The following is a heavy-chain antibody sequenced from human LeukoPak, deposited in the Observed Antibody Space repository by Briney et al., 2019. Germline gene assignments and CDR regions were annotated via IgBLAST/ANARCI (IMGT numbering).Heavy chain of an antibody. V-gene: IGHV3-48*03. CDR2: FSSSGSTI. D-gene: IGHD5-24*01. CDR1: GFTFSSYE. Sequence: GGSLRLSCAASGFTFSSYEMNWVRQAPGKGLEWVSYFSSSGSTIYYADSVKGRFTISRDNAKNSLYLQMNSLRAEDTAVYYCARGRGPYYYYYYYMDVWGKGTTVTVSS. J-gene: IGHJ6*03. CDR3: ARGRGPYYYYYYYMDV.